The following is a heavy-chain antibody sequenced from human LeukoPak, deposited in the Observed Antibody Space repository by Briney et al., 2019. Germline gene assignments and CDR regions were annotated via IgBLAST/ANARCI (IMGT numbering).Heavy chain of an antibody. CDR3: AKDMGYRFGHGFDY. V-gene: IGHV3-30*18. D-gene: IGHD5-18*01. CDR1: GFTFSSYN. Sequence: SGRSLRLSCAASGFTFSSYNMHWVRQAPGKGLEWVALISSDGSNQYYADSVKGRFTISRDNSKNTLCLQMNSLRPEDTAMYYCAKDMGYRFGHGFDYWGQGSLVTVSS. CDR2: ISSDGSNQ. J-gene: IGHJ4*02.